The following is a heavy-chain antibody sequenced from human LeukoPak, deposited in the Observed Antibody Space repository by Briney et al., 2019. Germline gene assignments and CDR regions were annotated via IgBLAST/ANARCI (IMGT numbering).Heavy chain of an antibody. V-gene: IGHV4-59*01. CDR2: IYYSGST. D-gene: IGHD6-19*01. J-gene: IGHJ1*01. CDR3: ASTYGWYLRH. CDR1: AGSISSYY. Sequence: SETLSLTCTVSAGSISSYYWSCIRQPPGKGLEWIGYIYYSGSTNYNPSLKSRVTISVDTSKNQFSLKLTSMTAADTAVYWFASTYGWYLRHWGQGTLVTVSS.